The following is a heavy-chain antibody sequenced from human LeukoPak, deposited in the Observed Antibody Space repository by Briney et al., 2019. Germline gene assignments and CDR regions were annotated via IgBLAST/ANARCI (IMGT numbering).Heavy chain of an antibody. Sequence: PSETLSLTCTVSTGSLSSYYWSWIRQPPGKGLEWIGYIYYSGSTNYNPSLKSRVTISVDTSKNQFSLKLSSVTAADTAVYYCARGTPFLSGGYYDSSGYYYVDYWGQGTLVTVSS. D-gene: IGHD3-22*01. CDR3: ARGTPFLSGGYYDSSGYYYVDY. J-gene: IGHJ4*02. V-gene: IGHV4-59*12. CDR1: TGSLSSYY. CDR2: IYYSGST.